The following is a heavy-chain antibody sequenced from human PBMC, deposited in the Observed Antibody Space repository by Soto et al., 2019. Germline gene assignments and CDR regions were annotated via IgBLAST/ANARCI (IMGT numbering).Heavy chain of an antibody. J-gene: IGHJ4*02. V-gene: IGHV5-10-1*01. Sequence: PVASLTLSCKVSGYRSTSYWITWVRQMPGEGLEWMGRIDPSDSYTNYSPSFQGHVTISADKSISTAYLQWSSLKASDTAMYYCASTPRGHCSGGSCYSGFDYWGQGTLVTVSS. D-gene: IGHD2-15*01. CDR1: GYRSTSYW. CDR3: ASTPRGHCSGGSCYSGFDY. CDR2: IDPSDSYT.